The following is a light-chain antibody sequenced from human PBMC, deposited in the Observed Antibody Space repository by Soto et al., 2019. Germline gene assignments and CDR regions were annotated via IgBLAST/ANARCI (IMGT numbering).Light chain of an antibody. CDR3: SSYAGGPYV. CDR1: SSDVGGYNY. J-gene: IGLJ1*01. CDR2: EVN. Sequence: QSVLTQPPSASGSPGQSVTISCTGTSSDVGGYNYVSWYQQHPGKAPKLMISEVNKRPSGVPDRFSGSKSGNTASLTVSGLKAEDEADYYCSSYAGGPYVFGTGTKLTVL. V-gene: IGLV2-8*01.